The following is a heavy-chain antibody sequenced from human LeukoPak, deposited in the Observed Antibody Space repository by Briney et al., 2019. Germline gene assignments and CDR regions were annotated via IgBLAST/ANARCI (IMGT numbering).Heavy chain of an antibody. CDR1: GGSISSSRYY. CDR3: TRSVVVPAAPRL. Sequence: SETLSLTCTVSGGSISSSRYYWGWIRQPPGKGLEWTGSLYYSGSTYYNPSLKSRVTISVDTSKNQFSLKLSSVTAADTAVYYCTRSVVVPAAPRLWGQGTLDTVSS. V-gene: IGHV4-39*01. CDR2: LYYSGST. J-gene: IGHJ4*02. D-gene: IGHD2-2*01.